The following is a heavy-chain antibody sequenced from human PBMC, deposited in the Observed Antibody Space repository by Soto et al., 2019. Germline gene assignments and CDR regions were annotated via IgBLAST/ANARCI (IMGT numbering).Heavy chain of an antibody. CDR3: ARTSGYAFDY. CDR2: ISSNGGST. J-gene: IGHJ4*02. V-gene: IGHV3-64*01. Sequence: EVQLVESGGGLVQPGGSLRLSCAASGFTFSSYAMHWVRQAPGKGLEYVSVISSNGGSTYYANSVKGRFTISRDNSTNMLYRQMGSLRAEDMAVYYCARTSGYAFDYWGQGTLVTVSS. CDR1: GFTFSSYA. D-gene: IGHD5-12*01.